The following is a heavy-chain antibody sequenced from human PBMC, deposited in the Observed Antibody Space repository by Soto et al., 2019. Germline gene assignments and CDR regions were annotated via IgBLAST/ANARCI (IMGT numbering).Heavy chain of an antibody. CDR3: ARGLITGSHYSGGWYYFDS. J-gene: IGHJ4*02. Sequence: PSETLSLTCTVSGGSISSSRCHWGWIRQTPGKGLQWIGQINHSGSASYNPSLKSRVTISVHTSNSQFSLELSSVTAADTAVYYCARGLITGSHYSGGWYYFDSWGQGTQVTVSS. V-gene: IGHV4-39*07. CDR1: GGSISSSRCH. D-gene: IGHD6-19*01. CDR2: INHSGSA.